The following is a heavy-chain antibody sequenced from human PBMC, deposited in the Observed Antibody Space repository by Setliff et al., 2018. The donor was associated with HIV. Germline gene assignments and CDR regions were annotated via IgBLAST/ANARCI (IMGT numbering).Heavy chain of an antibody. D-gene: IGHD3-3*01. Sequence: SETLSLTCAVYGGSFSNYYWTWIRQTPGEGLEWIGEIDHSGSTKYNPSLKSRVAISVDTSKNQFSLKVNSVTAADTAVYYCARGSRQLTIFGVVFKTNYYFMDVWGKGTAVTVSS. CDR3: ARGSRQLTIFGVVFKTNYYFMDV. V-gene: IGHV4-34*01. CDR1: GGSFSNYY. J-gene: IGHJ6*03. CDR2: IDHSGST.